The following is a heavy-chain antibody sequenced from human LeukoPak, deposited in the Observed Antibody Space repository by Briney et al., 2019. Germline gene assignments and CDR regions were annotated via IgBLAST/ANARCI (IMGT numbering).Heavy chain of an antibody. D-gene: IGHD5-24*01. V-gene: IGHV3-30-3*01. CDR3: ARDDGYAAFDY. CDR2: ISYDGSNK. CDR1: GFTFSSYA. J-gene: IGHJ4*02. Sequence: GRSLRLSCAASGFTFSSYAMHWVRQAPGKGLEWVAGISYDGSNKYYADSVKGRFTISRDNSKNTLYLQMNSLRAEDTAGYYCARDDGYAAFDYWGQGTLVTVSS.